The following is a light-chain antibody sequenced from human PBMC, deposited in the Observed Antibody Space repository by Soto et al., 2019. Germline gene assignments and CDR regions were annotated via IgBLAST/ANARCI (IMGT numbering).Light chain of an antibody. Sequence: QSVLTQPPSVSGAPWQRVTISCTGTSSNIGAGHAVHWYRQFPGAAPKLLIYGDTHRPSGVPDRFSGSKSATSASLVITGLQAEDEADYYCQSYDTSLRGWLFGGGIKLTVL. CDR1: SSNIGAGHA. CDR3: QSYDTSLRGWL. V-gene: IGLV1-40*01. CDR2: GDT. J-gene: IGLJ3*02.